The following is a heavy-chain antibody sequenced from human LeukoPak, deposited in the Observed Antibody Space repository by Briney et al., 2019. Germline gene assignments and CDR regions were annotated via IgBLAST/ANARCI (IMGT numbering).Heavy chain of an antibody. D-gene: IGHD3-22*01. J-gene: IGHJ3*02. CDR2: MDGNSGKT. CDR3: ARLYYYASSGYDALDI. Sequence: ASVTVSCQTSGYTFTSYDINWVRQLTGQGREWVGGMDGNSGKTAYAQNFLGRVTITRNSSISTDYMELSRLRSEDTAVYYCARLYYYASSGYDALDIWGQGTMVAVSS. V-gene: IGHV1-8*01. CDR1: GYTFTSYD.